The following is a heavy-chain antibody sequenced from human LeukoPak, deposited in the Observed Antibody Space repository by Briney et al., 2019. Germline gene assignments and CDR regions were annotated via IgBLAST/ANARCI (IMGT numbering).Heavy chain of an antibody. CDR2: IYHSGST. CDR1: GGSISYYY. D-gene: IGHD3-3*01. CDR3: ARGDYDFWSGYYTYNWFDP. Sequence: SETLSLTCTVSGGSISYYYWSWIRQPPGKGLEWIGYIYHSGSTYYNPSLKSRVTISVDRSKNQFSLKLSSVTAADTAVYYCARGDYDFWSGYYTYNWFDPWGQGTLVTVSS. V-gene: IGHV4-30-2*01. J-gene: IGHJ5*02.